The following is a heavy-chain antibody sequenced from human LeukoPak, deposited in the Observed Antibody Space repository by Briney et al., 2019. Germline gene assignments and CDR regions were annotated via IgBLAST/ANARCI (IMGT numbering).Heavy chain of an antibody. CDR3: ATIGYDILTGYHRLNWFDP. V-gene: IGHV3-23*01. D-gene: IGHD3-9*01. J-gene: IGHJ5*02. CDR2: ISDSGTST. Sequence: GGSLRLSCAASGFTFSSYAMSWVRQAPGKGLEWVSAISDSGTSTYYADSVKGRFAISRDNSKNTLYLQMNSLRAEDTAVYYCATIGYDILTGYHRLNWFDPWGQGTLVTVSS. CDR1: GFTFSSYA.